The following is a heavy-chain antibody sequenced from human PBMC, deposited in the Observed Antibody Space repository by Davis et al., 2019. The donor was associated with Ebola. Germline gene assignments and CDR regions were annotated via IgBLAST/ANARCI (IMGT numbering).Heavy chain of an antibody. Sequence: AASVQVSCKASGYTFTSYGITCVRQAPGQGLEWMGWINPHNGNTNYAQNVQGRVTMTTDTSTSTAYMEVGILRSDDTAVYYCARAQFPTTSDHWGQGTLVTVSS. CDR2: INPHNGNT. D-gene: IGHD1-1*01. J-gene: IGHJ4*02. CDR3: ARAQFPTTSDH. CDR1: GYTFTSYG. V-gene: IGHV1-18*04.